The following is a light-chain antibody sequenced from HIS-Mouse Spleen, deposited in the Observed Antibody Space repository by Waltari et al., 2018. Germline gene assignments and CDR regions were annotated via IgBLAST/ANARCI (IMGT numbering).Light chain of an antibody. CDR3: CSYAGSYTFEVV. V-gene: IGLV2-11*01. CDR2: DVS. J-gene: IGLJ2*01. CDR1: SSDVGGYNS. Sequence: QSALTQPRSVSGSPGKSVTISCTGTSSDVGGYNSVPWYQQHPGKAPKLMIYDVSKRPSGVPDRFSGSKSGNTASLTISGLQAEDEADYYCCSYAGSYTFEVVFGGGTKLTVL.